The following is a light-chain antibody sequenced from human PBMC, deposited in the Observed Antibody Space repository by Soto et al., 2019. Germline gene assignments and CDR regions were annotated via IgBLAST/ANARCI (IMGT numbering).Light chain of an antibody. Sequence: EIVLTQSPGTLSLSPGERATLSCRASQSVSSNYFAWYQQRPGQAPRLIIYGISSRATGIPDRFSGSGSGTDFTLTISRLEPEDFAVYYCEQYGSSPRTFGQGTKVDI. CDR3: EQYGSSPRT. CDR2: GIS. V-gene: IGKV3-20*01. CDR1: QSVSSNY. J-gene: IGKJ1*01.